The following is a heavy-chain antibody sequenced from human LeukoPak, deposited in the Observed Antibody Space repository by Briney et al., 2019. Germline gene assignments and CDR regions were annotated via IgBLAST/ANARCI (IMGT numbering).Heavy chain of an antibody. CDR3: AKVAVTEYNYFDP. D-gene: IGHD2-21*02. Sequence: GASVKVSCKASGYTFTNYDIDWVRQAAGQGLEWMGWMNPKSGNTMYAQKFQGRVTMTRDTSINTAYMELSGLTSEDTAVYYCAKVAVTEYNYFDPWGQGTLVTVSS. J-gene: IGHJ5*02. CDR1: GYTFTNYD. CDR2: MNPKSGNT. V-gene: IGHV1-8*02.